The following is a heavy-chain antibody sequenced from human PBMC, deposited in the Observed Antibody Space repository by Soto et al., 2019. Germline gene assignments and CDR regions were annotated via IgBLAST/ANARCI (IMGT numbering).Heavy chain of an antibody. V-gene: IGHV3-43*01. CDR2: ISWDAGST. Sequence: PGGSLRLSCAASGFTFEDYTMHWVRQVPGKGLEWVSLISWDAGSTYYADSVKGRFTISRDNSKNSLSLQMNGLRTEDTALYYCASSEATWGSNYYGMDVWGQGTT. J-gene: IGHJ6*02. CDR3: ASSEATWGSNYYGMDV. CDR1: GFTFEDYT. D-gene: IGHD7-27*01.